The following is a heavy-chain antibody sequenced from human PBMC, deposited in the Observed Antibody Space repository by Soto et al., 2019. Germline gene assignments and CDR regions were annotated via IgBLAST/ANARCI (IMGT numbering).Heavy chain of an antibody. CDR3: TRDRDYIWGSYRYASYFDY. CDR2: IRSKAYGGAR. J-gene: IGHJ4*02. V-gene: IGHV3-49*03. Sequence: GGSLRLSCTASGFNFGAYAVTWFRQAPGKGLEWVSFIRSKAYGGAREYAASVKGRFTISRDDSKRIAYLQMNSLKTEDTAMYYCTRDRDYIWGSYRYASYFDYWGQGT. CDR1: GFNFGAYA. D-gene: IGHD3-16*02.